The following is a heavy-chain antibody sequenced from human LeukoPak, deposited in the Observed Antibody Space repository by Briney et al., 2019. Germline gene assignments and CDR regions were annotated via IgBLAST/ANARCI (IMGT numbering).Heavy chain of an antibody. CDR1: GFTFNTYA. CDR3: AKDRYQLLNNWFDP. D-gene: IGHD2-2*01. Sequence: GGSLRLSCAASGFTFNTYAMSWVRQAPGKGLEWVSSNSGSGGSTYYADSVEGRFTISRDNSKNTLYLQMNSLRAEDTAVYYCAKDRYQLLNNWFDPWGQGTLVTVSS. V-gene: IGHV3-23*01. CDR2: NSGSGGST. J-gene: IGHJ5*02.